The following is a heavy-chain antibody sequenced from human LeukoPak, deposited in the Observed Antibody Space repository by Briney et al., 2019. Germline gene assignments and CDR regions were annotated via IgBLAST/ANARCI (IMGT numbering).Heavy chain of an antibody. V-gene: IGHV3-66*01. Sequence: GGSLRLSCAASGFTVSSNSMSWVRQAPGKGLECVSLIYSGGSTYHTDSVKGRFTISRDNSKNTLYLQMNSLRAEDTAVYYYARVLGNRCIGGNCYFDYWGQGMLVTVSS. CDR2: IYSGGST. J-gene: IGHJ4*02. CDR3: ARVLGNRCIGGNCYFDY. CDR1: GFTVSSNS. D-gene: IGHD2-15*01.